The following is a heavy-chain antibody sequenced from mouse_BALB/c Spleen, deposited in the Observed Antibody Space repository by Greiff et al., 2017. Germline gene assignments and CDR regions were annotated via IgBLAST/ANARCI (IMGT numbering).Heavy chain of an antibody. CDR2: IYPGSGST. D-gene: IGHD2-4*01. V-gene: IGHV1S22*01. CDR1: GYTFTSYW. Sequence: LQQPGSELVRPGASVKLSCKASGYTFTSYWMHWVKQRPGQGLEWIGNIYPGSGSTNYDEKFKSKATLTVDTSSSTAYMQLSSLTSEDSAVYYCTRWGITTRAFDYWGQGTTLTVSS. J-gene: IGHJ2*01. CDR3: TRWGITTRAFDY.